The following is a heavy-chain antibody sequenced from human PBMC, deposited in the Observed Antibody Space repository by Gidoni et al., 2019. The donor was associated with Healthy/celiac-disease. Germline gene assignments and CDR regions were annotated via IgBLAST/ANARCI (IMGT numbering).Heavy chain of an antibody. D-gene: IGHD6-13*01. V-gene: IGHV3-30*18. Sequence: QVQLEESGGGVVQPGRSLRLSRAASGFTFSSYGMHWVRQAPGKGLEWVAVISYDGSNKYYADSVKGRFTISRDNSKNTLYLQMNSLRAEDTAVYYCAKERIAAAGTSHKAFDYWGQGTLVTVSS. CDR2: ISYDGSNK. J-gene: IGHJ4*02. CDR1: GFTFSSYG. CDR3: AKERIAAAGTSHKAFDY.